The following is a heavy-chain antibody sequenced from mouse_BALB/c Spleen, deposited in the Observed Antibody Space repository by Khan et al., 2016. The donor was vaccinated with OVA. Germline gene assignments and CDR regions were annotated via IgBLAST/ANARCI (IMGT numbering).Heavy chain of an antibody. D-gene: IGHD1-1*01. V-gene: IGHV1S41*01. Sequence: DLVKPGASVKLSCKASGYTFTSYWINWIKQRPGQGLEWIGRIAPGSGSTSYNEMFKDKTTLTVDTSSSQAYIQLISLSSDDSAVSICARSNYNGSGLYAMDYWGQGTSVTVSS. CDR1: GYTFTSYW. CDR3: ARSNYNGSGLYAMDY. CDR2: IAPGSGST. J-gene: IGHJ4*01.